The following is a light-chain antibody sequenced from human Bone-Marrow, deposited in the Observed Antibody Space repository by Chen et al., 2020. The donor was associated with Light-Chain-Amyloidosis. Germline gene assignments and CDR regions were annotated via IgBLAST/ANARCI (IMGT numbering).Light chain of an antibody. CDR3: QQGSNWPLT. J-gene: IGKJ4*01. V-gene: IGKV3-11*01. CDR1: QSVSSY. CDR2: DAS. Sequence: EIVLTQSPATLSLSPGERATLSCRASQSVSSYLAWYQQKPGQAPRPLIYDASNRATGIPARFSGSGSWTDFTLTSSRLVPEDIAVYYCQQGSNWPLTFGGGTKVEIK.